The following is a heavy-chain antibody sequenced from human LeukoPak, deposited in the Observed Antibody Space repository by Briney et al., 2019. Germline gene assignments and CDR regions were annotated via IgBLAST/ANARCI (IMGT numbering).Heavy chain of an antibody. Sequence: QTLSLTCAISGDSVSSNSAAWTWIRRSPSRGLEWLGRTYFRSKWYNDYAVSVKSRITITPDTSKNQFSLQLNSVTPEDTAVYYCARVDTKSAFDFWGQGTKVTVSS. CDR1: GDSVSSNSAA. D-gene: IGHD5-18*01. CDR2: TYFRSKWYN. J-gene: IGHJ3*01. CDR3: ARVDTKSAFDF. V-gene: IGHV6-1*01.